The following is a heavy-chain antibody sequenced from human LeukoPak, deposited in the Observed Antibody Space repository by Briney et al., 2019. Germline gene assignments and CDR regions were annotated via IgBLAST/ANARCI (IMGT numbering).Heavy chain of an antibody. D-gene: IGHD2-2*02. V-gene: IGHV3-21*01. CDR1: GFTFSSYS. Sequence: GSLRLSCAASGFTFSSYSMNWVRQAPGKGLEWVSSISSSSSYIYYTDSVKGRFTISRDNAKNSLYLQMNSLRAEDTAVYYCARSHCSSTSCYTVDAFDIWGQGTMVTVSS. CDR3: ARSHCSSTSCYTVDAFDI. J-gene: IGHJ3*02. CDR2: ISSSSSYI.